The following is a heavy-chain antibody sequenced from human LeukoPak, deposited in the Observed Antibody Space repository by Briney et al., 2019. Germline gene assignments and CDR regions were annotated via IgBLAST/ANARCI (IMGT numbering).Heavy chain of an antibody. V-gene: IGHV3-7*01. Sequence: GGSLRLSRAASGFTFSTYWMSWVRQAPGKGLEWVANIKQDGSEKYYVDSVKGRFTISRDNAKNSLYLHMNSLRAEDTAVYYCARVGTAFGTLEDYWGQGTLVTVSS. D-gene: IGHD6-13*01. CDR1: GFTFSTYW. CDR3: ARVGTAFGTLEDY. CDR2: IKQDGSEK. J-gene: IGHJ4*02.